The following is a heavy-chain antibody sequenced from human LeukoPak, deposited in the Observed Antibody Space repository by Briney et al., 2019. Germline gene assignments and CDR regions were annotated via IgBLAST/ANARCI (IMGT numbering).Heavy chain of an antibody. CDR2: IYHSGST. CDR1: GGSINSSNW. V-gene: IGHV4-4*02. Sequence: SGTLSLTCAVSGGSINSSNWWSWVRQPPGKGLEWIGEIYHSGSTNYNPSLKSRVAISVDKSKNQFSLKLSSVTAADTAVYYCARHVQLERRDWFDPWGQGTLVTVSS. D-gene: IGHD1-1*01. J-gene: IGHJ5*02. CDR3: ARHVQLERRDWFDP.